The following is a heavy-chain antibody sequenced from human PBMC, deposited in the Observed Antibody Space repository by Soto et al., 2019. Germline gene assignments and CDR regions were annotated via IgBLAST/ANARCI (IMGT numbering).Heavy chain of an antibody. Sequence: LRLSFAASGFSFSNHWMHWVRQRPAEGLVWVSRITSDGKSKAYAESVKGRFAISRDNAKNTLYLQMNGLTAEDTAVYYCARESGDWPLNWFDPWGQGTLVTVSS. V-gene: IGHV3-74*01. CDR1: GFSFSNHW. D-gene: IGHD2-21*02. CDR2: ITSDGKSK. J-gene: IGHJ5*02. CDR3: ARESGDWPLNWFDP.